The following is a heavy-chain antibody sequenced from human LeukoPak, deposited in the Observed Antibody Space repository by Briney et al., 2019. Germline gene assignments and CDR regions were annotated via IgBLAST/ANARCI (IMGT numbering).Heavy chain of an antibody. D-gene: IGHD6-25*01. Sequence: SETLSLTCAVYGGSFSGYYWSWIRQPPGKGLEWIGEINQSGSTNSNPSLKSRVTVSVDTSKNQFSLKLSSVTAADTAVYYCATIQRDHAFDIWGQGTMVTVSS. CDR3: ATIQRDHAFDI. J-gene: IGHJ3*02. CDR1: GGSFSGYY. V-gene: IGHV4-34*01. CDR2: INQSGST.